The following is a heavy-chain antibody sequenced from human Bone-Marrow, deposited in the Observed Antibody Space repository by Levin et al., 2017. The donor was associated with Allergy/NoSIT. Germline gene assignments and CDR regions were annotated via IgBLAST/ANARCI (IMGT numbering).Heavy chain of an antibody. D-gene: IGHD4-17*01. CDR2: IWYDGNNK. CDR1: GFTFSSYG. V-gene: IGHV3-33*01. Sequence: GGSLRLSCAASGFTFSSYGMHWVRQAPGQGLEWVAVIWYDGNNKYYADSVKGRFTISRDNSKNTLYLQMNSLRAEDTAVYYCATTLSGDYGDYFDHWGQGTLVTVSS. CDR3: ATTLSGDYGDYFDH. J-gene: IGHJ4*02.